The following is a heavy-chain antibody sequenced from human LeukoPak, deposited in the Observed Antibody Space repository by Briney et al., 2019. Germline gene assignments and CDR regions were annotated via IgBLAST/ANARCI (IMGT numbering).Heavy chain of an antibody. D-gene: IGHD4-23*01. Sequence: SETLSLTCTVSGGSISSYYWSWIRQPPGKGLEWIGYIYYSGSTNYNPSLKSRVTISVDTSKNQFSLKLSSVTAADAAVYYCASKEGGNPEYFQHWGQGTLVTVSS. V-gene: IGHV4-59*08. CDR3: ASKEGGNPEYFQH. CDR2: IYYSGST. J-gene: IGHJ1*01. CDR1: GGSISSYY.